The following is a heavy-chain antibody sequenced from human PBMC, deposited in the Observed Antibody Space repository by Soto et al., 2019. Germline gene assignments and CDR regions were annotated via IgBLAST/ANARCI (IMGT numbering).Heavy chain of an antibody. Sequence: TLSLTCTVSGGSISSGDYYWSWIRQPPGKGQEWIGYIYYSGSTYYNPSLKSRVTISVDTSKNQFSLKLSSVTAADTAVYYCARVFRALYYDFWSGENWFDPWGQGTLVTVSS. CDR2: IYYSGST. D-gene: IGHD3-3*01. J-gene: IGHJ5*02. CDR3: ARVFRALYYDFWSGENWFDP. CDR1: GGSISSGDYY. V-gene: IGHV4-30-4*01.